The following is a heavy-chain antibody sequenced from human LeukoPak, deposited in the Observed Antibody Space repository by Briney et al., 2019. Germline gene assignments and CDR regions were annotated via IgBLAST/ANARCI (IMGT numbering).Heavy chain of an antibody. D-gene: IGHD3-22*01. CDR2: IYYSGST. V-gene: IGHV4-39*01. CDR1: GGSISSSSYY. CDR3: ASNYYDGSGGGAFDI. J-gene: IGHJ3*02. Sequence: LETLSLTCTVSGGSISSSSYYWGWIRQPPGKGLEWIGSIYYSGSTYYNPSLKSRVTISVDTSKNQFSLKLSSVTAADTAVYYCASNYYDGSGGGAFDIWGQGTMVTVSS.